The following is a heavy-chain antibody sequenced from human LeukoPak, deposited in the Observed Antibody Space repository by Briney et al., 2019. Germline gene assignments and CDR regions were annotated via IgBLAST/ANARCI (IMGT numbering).Heavy chain of an antibody. Sequence: SQTLSLTFAISGDSVSINSAVWNWIRQSPARGLEWLGSTYYRSKWYNYYAVSVKSLITINPHTSKTQFSLQLNSVTPEDTAVYYCARRPYCGTTSCYAVAFAYWGQGTLVTVSS. CDR3: ARRPYCGTTSCYAVAFAY. CDR2: TYYRSKWYN. V-gene: IGHV6-1*01. D-gene: IGHD2-2*01. J-gene: IGHJ4*02. CDR1: GDSVSINSAV.